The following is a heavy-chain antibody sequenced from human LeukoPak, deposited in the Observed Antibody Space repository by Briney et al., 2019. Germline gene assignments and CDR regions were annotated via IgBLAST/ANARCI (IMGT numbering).Heavy chain of an antibody. CDR3: ARSSLGTITAGPFDY. D-gene: IGHD5-12*01. Sequence: GASVKVSCKVSGYTLTELSMHWVRQAPGKGLEWMGGFDPEDGETIYAQKFQGRVTMTEDTSTDTAYMELRSLTSDDTALFYCARSSLGTITAGPFDYWGQGTLVTVSS. CDR2: FDPEDGET. CDR1: GYTLTELS. J-gene: IGHJ4*02. V-gene: IGHV1-24*01.